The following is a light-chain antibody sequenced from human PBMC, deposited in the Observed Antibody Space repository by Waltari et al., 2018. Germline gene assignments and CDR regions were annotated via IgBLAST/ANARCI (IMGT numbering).Light chain of an antibody. CDR3: VSFSTGSTLGV. CDR2: NVS. CDR1: SSDVGTYNY. Sequence: QSALTQPASVSGFPRQSITISCTGTSSDVGTYNYVSWYQHHPGKAPKLIIYNVSKRPSGVCIRFSGSKSGDSASLTISGLQAEDEAHYYCVSFSTGSTLGVFGGGTDLTIL. J-gene: IGLJ3*02. V-gene: IGLV2-14*03.